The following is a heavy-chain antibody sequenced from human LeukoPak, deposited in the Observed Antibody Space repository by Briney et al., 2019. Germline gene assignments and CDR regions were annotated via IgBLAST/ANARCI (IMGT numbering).Heavy chain of an antibody. CDR3: ARWDYDTNCYSDGIDY. CDR2: ISAYNGNT. J-gene: IGHJ4*02. Sequence: ASVKVSCKASGYTFTSSGISWVRQAPGQGLEWMGWISAYNGNTNYAQKLQGRVTMTTDTSTSTAYMELRSLRSDDTAVYYCARWDYDTNCYSDGIDYWGQGTLVTVSS. D-gene: IGHD3-22*01. CDR1: GYTFTSSG. V-gene: IGHV1-18*01.